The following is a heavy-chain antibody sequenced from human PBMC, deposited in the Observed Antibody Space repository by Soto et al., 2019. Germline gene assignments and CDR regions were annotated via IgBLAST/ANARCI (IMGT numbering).Heavy chain of an antibody. CDR1: GGSFNNNY. CDR2: IHSSGGT. J-gene: IGHJ4*02. CDR3: AREIPAAGHFDS. V-gene: IGHV4-59*01. Sequence: PSETLSLTCTVSGGSFNNNYWNWIRQPPGRGMEWIGYIHSSGGTRFNPPFNSRATMSVDTSSSQFSLNLHSVTAADTALYYCAREIPAAGHFDSWGQGTLVT. D-gene: IGHD6-13*01.